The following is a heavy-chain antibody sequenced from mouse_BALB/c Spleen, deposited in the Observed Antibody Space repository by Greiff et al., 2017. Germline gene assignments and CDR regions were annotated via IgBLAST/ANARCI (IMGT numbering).Heavy chain of an antibody. J-gene: IGHJ4*01. CDR2: IYWDDDK. Sequence: QVTLKESGPGILQPSQTLSLTCSFSGFSLSTSGMGVSWIRQPSGKGLEWLAHIYWDDDKRYNPSLKSRLTISKDTSSNQVFLKITSVDTADTATYYCAREAYGNYYAMDDWGQGTSVIVSS. CDR3: AREAYGNYYAMDD. CDR1: GFSLSTSGMG. V-gene: IGHV8-12*01. D-gene: IGHD2-10*02.